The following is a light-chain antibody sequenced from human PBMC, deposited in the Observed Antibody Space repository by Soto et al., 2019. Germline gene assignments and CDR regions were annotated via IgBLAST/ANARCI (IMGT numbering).Light chain of an antibody. Sequence: EIVLTQSPGTLSLSPGERATLSCRASQSVSSSYLAWYQQKPGQAPRLLIYGASNRATGFPDRFSGSGSGTDFTLTISRMEPEDFAVYYCQQYGGSPPLTFGGGTKVEIK. CDR2: GAS. CDR1: QSVSSSY. V-gene: IGKV3-20*01. CDR3: QQYGGSPPLT. J-gene: IGKJ4*01.